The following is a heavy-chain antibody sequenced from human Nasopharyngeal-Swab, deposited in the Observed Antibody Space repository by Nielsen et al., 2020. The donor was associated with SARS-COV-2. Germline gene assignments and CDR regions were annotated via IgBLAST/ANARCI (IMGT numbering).Heavy chain of an antibody. CDR2: IFSSGST. J-gene: IGHJ6*02. Sequence: LRLSCSVSGGSISSSAYSWSWIRQPAGKELEWIGRIFSSGSTTKNPSLKSRVSMSIDTSRKQFSLKLTSVTAADTAVYYCARALSGSNFASYGLDVWGQGTTVTVSS. D-gene: IGHD3-22*01. CDR1: GGSISSSAYS. CDR3: ARALSGSNFASYGLDV. V-gene: IGHV4-61*02.